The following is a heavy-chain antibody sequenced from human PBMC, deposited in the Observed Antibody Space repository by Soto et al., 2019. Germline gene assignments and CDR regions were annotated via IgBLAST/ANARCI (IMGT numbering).Heavy chain of an antibody. CDR1: GFTFRSYV. CDR3: ARWGTTGGLDV. D-gene: IGHD3-16*01. Sequence: QVQLVESGGGVVQPGTSLRVSCVGSGFTFRSYVIHWVRKAPGKGLEWVALTSYDGSDKYYADSVRGRFTISRDNSRNTVDLQMDSLRLEDTALYYCARWGTTGGLDVWGQGTLVSVSS. V-gene: IGHV3-30*19. J-gene: IGHJ1*01. CDR2: TSYDGSDK.